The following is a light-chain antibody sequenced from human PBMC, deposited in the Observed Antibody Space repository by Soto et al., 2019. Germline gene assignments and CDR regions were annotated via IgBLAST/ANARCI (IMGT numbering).Light chain of an antibody. CDR2: YVS. CDR3: SSYTSSSTPYVV. V-gene: IGLV2-14*01. CDR1: SRDVGGSNY. J-gene: IGLJ2*01. Sequence: QSALTQPASVSGSPGQSVTLSCTGTSRDVGGSNYVSWYQQHPGKAPKLMIYYVSNRPSGVSNLFSGSKSGNTAYLTISGRQAEDEADYYCSSYTSSSTPYVVFGGGTKVTLL.